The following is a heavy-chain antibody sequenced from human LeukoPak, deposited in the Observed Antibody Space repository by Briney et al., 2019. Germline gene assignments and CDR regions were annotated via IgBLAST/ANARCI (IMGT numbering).Heavy chain of an antibody. D-gene: IGHD3-3*01. J-gene: IGHJ4*02. CDR3: ASLSSIFGVVSRFDY. CDR1: GFTFSKYA. CDR2: ISYDGSNK. Sequence: GGSLRLSCAASGFTFSKYAMHWVRQAPGKGLEWVAVISYDGSNKYYADSVKGRFTISRDNSKNTLYLQMNSLRAEDTAVYYCASLSSIFGVVSRFDYWGQGTLVTVSS. V-gene: IGHV3-30-3*01.